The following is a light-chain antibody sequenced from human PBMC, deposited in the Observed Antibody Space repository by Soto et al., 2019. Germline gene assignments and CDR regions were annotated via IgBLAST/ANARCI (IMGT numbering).Light chain of an antibody. CDR3: SSFTGSSYV. Sequence: QAVLTQPASVSGGPGQSITNSWTGNSIDVGNNNYVSWYQHNPGRAPKVMICVVTNRPSGVSNRFSGSKPGNTASLTISGLQAEDEADYYCSSFTGSSYVFGTGTKVTVL. CDR1: SIDVGNNNY. J-gene: IGLJ1*01. V-gene: IGLV2-14*03. CDR2: VVT.